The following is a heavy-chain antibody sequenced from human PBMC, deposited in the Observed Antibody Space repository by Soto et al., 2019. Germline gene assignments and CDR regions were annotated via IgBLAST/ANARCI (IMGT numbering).Heavy chain of an antibody. D-gene: IGHD2-2*01. CDR1: GGSISSGGYY. J-gene: IGHJ5*02. CDR2: IYYSGST. CDR3: ARGLNCSSTSCRNWFDP. V-gene: IGHV4-31*03. Sequence: SETLSLTCTVSGGSISSGGYYWSWIRQHPGKGLEWIGYIYYSGSTYYNPSLKSRVTISVDTSKNQFSLKLSSVTAADTAVYYCARGLNCSSTSCRNWFDPWGQGTLVTVSS.